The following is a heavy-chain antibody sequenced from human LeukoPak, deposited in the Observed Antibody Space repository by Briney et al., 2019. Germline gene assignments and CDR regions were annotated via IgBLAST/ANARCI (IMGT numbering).Heavy chain of an antibody. D-gene: IGHD2-15*01. J-gene: IGHJ6*02. CDR1: GYSFTSYW. CDR3: ARLKYCSGGSCYYYYGMDV. Sequence: GESLKISCKGFGYSFTSYWISWVRQMPGKGLEWMGRIDPSDSYTNYSPSFQGHVTISADKSISTAYLQWSSLKASDTAMYYCARLKYCSGGSCYYYYGMDVWGQGTTVTVSS. V-gene: IGHV5-10-1*01. CDR2: IDPSDSYT.